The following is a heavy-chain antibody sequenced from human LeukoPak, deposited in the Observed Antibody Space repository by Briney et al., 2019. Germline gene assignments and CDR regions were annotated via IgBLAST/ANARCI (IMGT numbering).Heavy chain of an antibody. CDR3: AARGDGYNNWYFDL. J-gene: IGHJ2*01. CDR2: IYYSGST. D-gene: IGHD5-24*01. Sequence: SETLSLTCTVSGGSINNYYWSWIRQPPGKGLEWIGFIYYSGSTNYNPSLKSRVTISLDTSKSQFSLNLSSVTAADTAVYYCAARGDGYNNWYFDLWGRGTLVTVSS. V-gene: IGHV4-59*01. CDR1: GGSINNYY.